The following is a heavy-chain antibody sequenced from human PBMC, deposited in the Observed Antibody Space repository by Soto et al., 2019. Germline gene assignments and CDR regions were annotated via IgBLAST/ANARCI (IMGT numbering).Heavy chain of an antibody. J-gene: IGHJ6*02. CDR3: AKVWTDYDSSEDV. CDR1: GFTFSSYA. Sequence: PGGSLRLSCAASGFTFSSYAMSWVRQVPGKGLEWVSAISGSGGSTYYADSVKGRFTISRDNSKNTLYLQMNSLRAEDTAVYYCAKVWTDYDSSEDVWGQGTTVTVSS. CDR2: ISGSGGST. D-gene: IGHD3-22*01. V-gene: IGHV3-23*01.